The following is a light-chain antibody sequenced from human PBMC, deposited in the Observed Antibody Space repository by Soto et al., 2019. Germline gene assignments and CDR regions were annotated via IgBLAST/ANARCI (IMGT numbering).Light chain of an antibody. CDR1: QGINNY. CDR2: DAS. J-gene: IGKJ1*01. V-gene: IGKV1-27*01. CDR3: QKYNSAPWT. Sequence: DIQMTQSPASLSASVGDRVIITCRASQGINNYLVWYQQKPGRVPKVLIYDASTLQSGVPSRFSGSGSGTDFTRTISSLQPDDVATYYCQKYNSAPWTFGQGTKVEIK.